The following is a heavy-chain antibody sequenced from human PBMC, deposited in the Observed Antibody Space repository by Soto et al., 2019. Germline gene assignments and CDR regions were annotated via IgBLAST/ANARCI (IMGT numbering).Heavy chain of an antibody. D-gene: IGHD3-22*01. CDR3: ARLLYYYDSSGYSDY. CDR1: GGSISSGDYY. J-gene: IGHJ4*02. CDR2: IYYSGST. Sequence: SETLSLTCTVSGGSISSGDYYWSWIRQTPGKGLEWIGYIYYSGSTYYNPSLKSRVTISVDTSKNQFSLKLSSVTAADTAVYYCARLLYYYDSSGYSDYWGQGTLVTVSS. V-gene: IGHV4-30-4*01.